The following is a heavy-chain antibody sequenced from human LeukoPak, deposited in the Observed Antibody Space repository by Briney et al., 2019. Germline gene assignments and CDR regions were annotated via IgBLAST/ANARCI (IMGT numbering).Heavy chain of an antibody. Sequence: PSETLSLTCTVSGGSISSYYWSWIRQPPGKGLEWIGYIYYSGSTNYNPSLKSRVTISVDTSKNQFSLKLTSVTAADTAEYYCARVIPTSDAFDIWGQGTMVTVSS. D-gene: IGHD3-16*02. J-gene: IGHJ3*02. CDR3: ARVIPTSDAFDI. CDR1: GGSISSYY. V-gene: IGHV4-59*01. CDR2: IYYSGST.